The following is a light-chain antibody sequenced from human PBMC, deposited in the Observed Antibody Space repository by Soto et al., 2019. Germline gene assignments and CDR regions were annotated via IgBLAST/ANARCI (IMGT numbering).Light chain of an antibody. Sequence: EVVMTQSPATLSVSPGEGVTLSCRANQGIGDTLAWYQHKPGQTPRLLIYDTSTRATGVPARFSGSGSGTEFTLTISSLQSEDFAVYFCHQYGSAPRTFGQGTKVDIK. J-gene: IGKJ1*01. CDR2: DTS. CDR1: QGIGDT. CDR3: HQYGSAPRT. V-gene: IGKV3-15*01.